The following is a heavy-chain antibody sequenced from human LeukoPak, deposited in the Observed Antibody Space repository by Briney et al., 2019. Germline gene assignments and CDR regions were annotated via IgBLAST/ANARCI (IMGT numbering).Heavy chain of an antibody. V-gene: IGHV3-30*18. CDR1: RFTFSSYG. D-gene: IGHD3-16*01. CDR3: AKVKGEVIGAFDI. J-gene: IGHJ3*02. Sequence: PGGSLRLSCAASRFTFSSYGMHWVRQAPGKGLEWVAVISYDGNNRYYADSVKGRFTISRYNSKNTLYLQMNSLRAEDTAVYYCAKVKGEVIGAFDIWSQGTMVTVSS. CDR2: ISYDGNNR.